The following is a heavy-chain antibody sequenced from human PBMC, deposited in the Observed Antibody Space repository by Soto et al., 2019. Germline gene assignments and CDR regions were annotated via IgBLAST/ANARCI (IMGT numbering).Heavy chain of an antibody. J-gene: IGHJ4*02. CDR1: GFIFSSYW. Sequence: EVQLVESGGGLVQPGGSLRLSCEVSGFIFSSYWMHWVRQVPGKGLVWVSRTNEDGSITNYADSVRGRFTISRDNAKNTLYLEMNRRRVEDTAVYYCTRDSGGRGGYWGQGTLVTVSS. D-gene: IGHD3-16*01. V-gene: IGHV3-74*01. CDR3: TRDSGGRGGY. CDR2: TNEDGSIT.